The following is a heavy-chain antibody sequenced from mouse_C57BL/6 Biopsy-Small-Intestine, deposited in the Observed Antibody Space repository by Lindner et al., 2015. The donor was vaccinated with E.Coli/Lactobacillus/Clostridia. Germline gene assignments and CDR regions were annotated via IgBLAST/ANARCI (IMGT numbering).Heavy chain of an antibody. Sequence: VQLQESGPELVKPGASVKISCKASGYAFSSSWMNWVKQRPGKGLEWIGRIYPGDGDTNYNGKFKGKATLTADKSSSTAYMQPSSLTSEDSAVYFCAPRGRGAMDYWGQGTSVTVSS. CDR3: APRGRGAMDY. V-gene: IGHV1-82*01. CDR2: IYPGDGDT. J-gene: IGHJ4*01. CDR1: GYAFSSSW.